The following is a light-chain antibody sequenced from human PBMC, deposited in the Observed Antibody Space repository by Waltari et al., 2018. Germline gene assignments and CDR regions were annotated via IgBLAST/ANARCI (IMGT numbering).Light chain of an antibody. J-gene: IGLJ1*01. V-gene: IGLV2-23*03. Sequence: SALTQPASVSESPGQSITISCTGSASDIGAYNFVSWYQQHPGKAPNLMIYDGTNRRSASAARCSASKTGNTASLTISGLQADDEADDYCYSYAGDSNFGVFGSGTRVTVL. CDR1: ASDIGAYNF. CDR3: YSYAGDSNFGV. CDR2: DGT.